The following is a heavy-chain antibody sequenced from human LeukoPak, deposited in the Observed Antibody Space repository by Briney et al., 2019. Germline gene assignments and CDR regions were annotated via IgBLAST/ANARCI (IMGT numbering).Heavy chain of an antibody. V-gene: IGHV3-7*04. CDR2: IKQDGSEK. J-gene: IGHJ2*01. CDR1: GFTFSSYW. Sequence: GGSLRLSCAASGFTFSSYWMSWVRQAPGKGLEWVANIKQDGSEKYYVDSVKGRFTISRDNARNSLYLQMNSLRAEDTAVYYCARGSGLLGHWYFDLWGRGTLVTVSS. D-gene: IGHD3-16*01. CDR3: ARGSGLLGHWYFDL.